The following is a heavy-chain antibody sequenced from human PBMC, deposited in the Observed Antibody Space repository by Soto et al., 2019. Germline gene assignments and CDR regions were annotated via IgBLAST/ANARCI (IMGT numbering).Heavy chain of an antibody. CDR2: ISYDGSNK. V-gene: IGHV3-30-3*01. CDR3: ARGWYYYDSSGPYFDY. D-gene: IGHD3-22*01. Sequence: GGSLRLSCAASGFTFSSYAMHWVRQAPGKGLEWVAVISYDGSNKYYADSVKGRFTISRDNSKNTLYLQMNSLRAEDTAVYYCARGWYYYDSSGPYFDYWGQGTLVTVSS. J-gene: IGHJ4*02. CDR1: GFTFSSYA.